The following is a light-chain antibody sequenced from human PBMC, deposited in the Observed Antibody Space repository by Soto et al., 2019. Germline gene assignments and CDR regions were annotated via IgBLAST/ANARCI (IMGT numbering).Light chain of an antibody. J-gene: IGKJ4*01. CDR2: VAS. CDR3: QQYNVWPLT. Sequence: EIVMTQSPATLSVSPGERATLSCRASRSVSSNLAWYQQKPGQTPKLLIYVASTRATGIPARFSGSGSGTEFTLTISSLQSEDFALYYCQQYNVWPLTFGGGTKVEFK. CDR1: RSVSSN. V-gene: IGKV3-15*01.